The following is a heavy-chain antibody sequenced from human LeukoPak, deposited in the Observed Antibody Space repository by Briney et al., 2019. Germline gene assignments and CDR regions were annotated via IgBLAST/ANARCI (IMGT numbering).Heavy chain of an antibody. CDR1: GYTFTSYG. Sequence: ASVKVSCKASGYTFTSYGISWVRQAPGQGLEWMGWISAYNGNTNYAQKLQGRVTMTTDTSTRTAYMELRSLRSDDTAVYYCARASMVRGVIIIEDAFDIWGQGTMVTVSS. CDR2: ISAYNGNT. V-gene: IGHV1-18*01. D-gene: IGHD3-10*01. J-gene: IGHJ3*02. CDR3: ARASMVRGVIIIEDAFDI.